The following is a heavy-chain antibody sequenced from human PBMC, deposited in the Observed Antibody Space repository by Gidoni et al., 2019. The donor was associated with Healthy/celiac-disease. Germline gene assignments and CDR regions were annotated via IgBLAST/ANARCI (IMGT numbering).Heavy chain of an antibody. D-gene: IGHD3-16*01. CDR3: ARHHIVGALDY. J-gene: IGHJ4*02. V-gene: IGHV4-39*01. CDR2: IYYSGST. Sequence: QLQLQESGPGLVKPSETLSLTCTVSGGSISSSSYYWGWIRQPPGKGLEWIGSIYYSGSTYYNPSLKSRVTISVDTSKNQFSLKLSSVTAADTAVYYCARHHIVGALDYWGQGTLVTVSS. CDR1: GGSISSSSYY.